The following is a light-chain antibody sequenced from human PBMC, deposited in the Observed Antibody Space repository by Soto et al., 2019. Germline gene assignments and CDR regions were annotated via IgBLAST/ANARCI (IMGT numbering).Light chain of an antibody. Sequence: QSALTQPASVSGSPGQSIAISCTGTSSNIGSFNLVSWYQQRPGKAPQILIFEGNKRPSGVSNRFSGSKSGNTASLTISALQAEDEADYFCCSYAGSVIFGGGTKLTVL. CDR3: CSYAGSVI. CDR2: EGN. V-gene: IGLV2-23*01. J-gene: IGLJ2*01. CDR1: SSNIGSFNL.